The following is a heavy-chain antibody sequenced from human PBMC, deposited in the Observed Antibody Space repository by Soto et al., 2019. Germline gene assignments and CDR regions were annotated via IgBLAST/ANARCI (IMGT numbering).Heavy chain of an antibody. D-gene: IGHD3-22*01. CDR1: GYSVATYW. J-gene: IGHJ3*02. Sequence: GEGLKSSGEGFGYSVATYWIGWVRPMAGKGLEWMGIIYPGDSDTRYSPSFQGQVTISADKSISTAYLQWSSLKASDTAMYYCARIYDSSGYYHEAASDIWGQGTILTVSS. CDR3: ARIYDSSGYYHEAASDI. CDR2: IYPGDSDT. V-gene: IGHV5-51*01.